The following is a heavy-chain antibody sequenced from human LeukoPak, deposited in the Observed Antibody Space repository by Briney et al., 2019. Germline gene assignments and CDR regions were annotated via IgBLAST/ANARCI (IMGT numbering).Heavy chain of an antibody. CDR2: VSAHNGNT. D-gene: IGHD6-19*01. Sequence: ASVTVSCKASGYTFTSYGISWVRQAPGQGLEWMGWVSAHNGNTNYEEKVQGRVTMTTDTSTSTAYMELRSLRSDDTAVYYSARDKITVATYYYYYMDASGKGTTVTVSS. J-gene: IGHJ6*03. CDR3: ARDKITVATYYYYYMDA. CDR1: GYTFTSYG. V-gene: IGHV1-18*01.